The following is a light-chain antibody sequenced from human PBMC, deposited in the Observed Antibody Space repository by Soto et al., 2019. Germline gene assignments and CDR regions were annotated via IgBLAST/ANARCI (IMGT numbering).Light chain of an antibody. CDR3: QQRSNWPTWT. J-gene: IGKJ1*01. V-gene: IGKV3-11*01. CDR1: QSVSSY. CDR2: DAS. Sequence: EIVFTHSPATLSLSPGEKATHSCTAIQSVSSYLAWYQQKPGQAPRLLIYDASNRATGIPARFSGSGSGTDFTLTISSLEPEDFAVYYCQQRSNWPTWTFGQGTKVDIK.